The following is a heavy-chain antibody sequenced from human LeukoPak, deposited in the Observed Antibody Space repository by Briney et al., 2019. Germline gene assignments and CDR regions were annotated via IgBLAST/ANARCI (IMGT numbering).Heavy chain of an antibody. CDR2: IKSKTDGGTT. D-gene: IGHD2-2*01. Sequence: GGSLRLSCAASGFTFSNAWMSWVRQAPGKGLECVGRIKSKTDGGTTDYAAPVKGRFTISRDDSKNTLYLQMNSLKTEDTAVYYCTTDRESSTSLDYWGQGTLVTVSS. V-gene: IGHV3-15*01. CDR1: GFTFSNAW. CDR3: TTDRESSTSLDY. J-gene: IGHJ4*02.